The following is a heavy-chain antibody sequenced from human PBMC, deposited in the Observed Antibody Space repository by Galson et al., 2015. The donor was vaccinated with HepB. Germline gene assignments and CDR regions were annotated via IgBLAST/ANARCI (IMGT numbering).Heavy chain of an antibody. J-gene: IGHJ4*02. Sequence: SVKVSCKASGYTFTSYAMNWVRQAPGQGLEWMGWINTNTGNPTYAQGFTGRFVFSLDTSVSTAYLQISSLKAEDTAVYYCARKGCSSTSCPFDYWGQGTLVTVSS. V-gene: IGHV7-4-1*02. D-gene: IGHD2-2*01. CDR1: GYTFTSYA. CDR2: INTNTGNP. CDR3: ARKGCSSTSCPFDY.